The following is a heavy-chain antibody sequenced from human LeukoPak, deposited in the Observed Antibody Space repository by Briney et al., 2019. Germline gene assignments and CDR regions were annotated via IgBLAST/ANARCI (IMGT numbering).Heavy chain of an antibody. Sequence: SETLSLTCTVPGGSISSGGYYWSWIRQHPGKGLEWIGYIYYSGSTYYNPSLKSRVTISVDTSKTQFSLKLSSVTAADTAVYYCARVCAPCTRNFDYWGQGTLVTVSS. CDR1: GGSISSGGYY. CDR2: IYYSGST. V-gene: IGHV4-31*03. J-gene: IGHJ4*02. CDR3: ARVCAPCTRNFDY. D-gene: IGHD2-8*01.